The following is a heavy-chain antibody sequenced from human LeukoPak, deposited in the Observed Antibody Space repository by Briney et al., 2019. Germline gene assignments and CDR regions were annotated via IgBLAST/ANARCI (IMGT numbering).Heavy chain of an antibody. V-gene: IGHV4-34*01. CDR2: INHSGST. CDR3: ARGGDGDYALFDY. CDR1: GGSFSGYY. J-gene: IGHJ4*02. Sequence: SETLSLTCAVYGGSFSGYYWSWIRQPPGKGLEWIGEINHSGSTNYNPSLKSRVTISVDTSKNQFSLKLSSVTAADTAVYYCARGGDGDYALFDYWGQGTLVTVSS. D-gene: IGHD4-17*01.